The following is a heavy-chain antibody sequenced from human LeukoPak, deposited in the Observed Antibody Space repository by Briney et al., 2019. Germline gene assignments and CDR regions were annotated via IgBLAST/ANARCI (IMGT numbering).Heavy chain of an antibody. CDR1: GGSTSSYY. D-gene: IGHD2-2*01. Sequence: SETLSLTCTVSGGSTSSYYWSWIRQPAGKGLEWIGRIYTSGSTNYNPSLKSRVTISVDTSKNQFSLKLSSVTAADTAVYYCARLVVVPAANYDAFDIWGQGTMVTVSS. V-gene: IGHV4-4*07. J-gene: IGHJ3*02. CDR2: IYTSGST. CDR3: ARLVVVPAANYDAFDI.